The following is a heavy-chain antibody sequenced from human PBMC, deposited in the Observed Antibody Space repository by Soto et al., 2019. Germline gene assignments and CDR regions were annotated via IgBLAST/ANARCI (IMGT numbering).Heavy chain of an antibody. J-gene: IGHJ4*02. V-gene: IGHV4-59*12. CDR1: GGSFSHYY. CDR2: IYYSVRT. Sequence: SQTLSLTGAVSGGSFSHYYWTWIPQPPGKGLEWVGNIYYSVRTNYNPSLKSRVTISVDMSKNQFSMSLDVVTAADTAVYYCARGGHLSVAGTLDSWGQGTLVTVS. D-gene: IGHD6-19*01. CDR3: ARGGHLSVAGTLDS.